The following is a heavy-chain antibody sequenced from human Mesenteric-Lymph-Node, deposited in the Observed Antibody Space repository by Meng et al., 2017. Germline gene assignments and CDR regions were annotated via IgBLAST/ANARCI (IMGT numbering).Heavy chain of an antibody. CDR2: IYHSGST. CDR3: ARRRGGSGRDC. J-gene: IGHJ4*02. D-gene: IGHD3-10*01. CDR1: VGSISSNGYY. Sequence: HRQGSGPGPGKPSETLSLPCPVSVGSISSNGYYWDWVRQPPGKGLEWIGAIYHSGSTSYNPSLQSRVTMFVDTSKNQFSLMLTSVTATDTAVYYCARRRGGSGRDCWGQGTLVTVSS. V-gene: IGHV4-39*01.